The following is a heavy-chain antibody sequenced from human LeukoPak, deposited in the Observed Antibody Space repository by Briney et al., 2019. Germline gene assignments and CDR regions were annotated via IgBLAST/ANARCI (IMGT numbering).Heavy chain of an antibody. J-gene: IGHJ4*02. Sequence: SETLSLTCAVYGGSFSGYYWSWIRQPPGKGLEWIGEINHSGSTNYNPSLKSRVTMSVDTSKNQFSLKLSSVTAADTAVYYCARGGWFSKYYFDYWGQGTLVTVSS. V-gene: IGHV4-34*01. CDR3: ARGGWFSKYYFDY. CDR1: GGSFSGYY. CDR2: INHSGST. D-gene: IGHD6-19*01.